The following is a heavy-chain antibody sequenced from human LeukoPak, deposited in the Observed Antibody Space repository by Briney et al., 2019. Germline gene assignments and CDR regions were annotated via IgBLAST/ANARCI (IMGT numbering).Heavy chain of an antibody. J-gene: IGHJ4*02. V-gene: IGHV4-34*01. CDR2: IHHSGST. CDR3: ARDVYGADY. D-gene: IGHD4-17*01. CDR1: GGTFSGYY. Sequence: SETLSLTCAVYGGTFSGYYWSWIRQPPDKGLEWIGEIHHSGSTNYNPSLKSRVTISVDTSKNQFSLRLKSVTAADTAVYYCARDVYGADYWGQGTLVTVSS.